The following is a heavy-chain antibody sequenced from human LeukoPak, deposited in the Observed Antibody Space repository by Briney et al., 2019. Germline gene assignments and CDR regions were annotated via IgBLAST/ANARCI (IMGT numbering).Heavy chain of an antibody. D-gene: IGHD3-9*01. CDR2: IKSKTDGGTT. CDR3: TTTGSYFDWLFSGSFDY. V-gene: IGHV3-15*01. Sequence: GGSLRLSCAASRFTFSNAWMSWVRQAPGKGLEWVGRIKSKTDGGTTDYAAPVKGRFTISRDDSKNTLYLQMNSLKTEGTAVYYCTTTGSYFDWLFSGSFDYWGQGTLVTVSS. CDR1: RFTFSNAW. J-gene: IGHJ4*02.